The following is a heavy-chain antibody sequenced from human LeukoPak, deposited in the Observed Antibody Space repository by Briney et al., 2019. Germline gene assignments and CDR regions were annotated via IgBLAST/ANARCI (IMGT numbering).Heavy chain of an antibody. D-gene: IGHD6-6*01. V-gene: IGHV4-4*07. CDR1: GGSISSYY. CDR2: IYTSGST. CDR3: ARAGGYSSSSAPLDY. J-gene: IGHJ4*02. Sequence: PSETLSLTCTVSGGSISSYYWSWIRHPAGKGLEWIGRIYTSGSTNYNPSLKSRVTMSVDTSKNQFSLKLSSVTAADTAVYYCARAGGYSSSSAPLDYWGQGTLVTVSS.